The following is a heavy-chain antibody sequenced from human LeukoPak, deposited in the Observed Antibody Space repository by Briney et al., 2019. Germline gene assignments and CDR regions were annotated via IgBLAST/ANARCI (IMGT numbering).Heavy chain of an antibody. Sequence: SETLSLTCTVSGGSISSYYWSWIRQPPGKGLEWIGYIYYSGSTNYNPSLKSRVTISVDTSKNQFSLKLSSVTAADTAVYYCARHRAYCGGDCYSPETYYYYGMDVWGQGTTVTVSS. CDR1: GGSISSYY. J-gene: IGHJ6*02. CDR3: ARHRAYCGGDCYSPETYYYYGMDV. D-gene: IGHD2-21*02. V-gene: IGHV4-59*01. CDR2: IYYSGST.